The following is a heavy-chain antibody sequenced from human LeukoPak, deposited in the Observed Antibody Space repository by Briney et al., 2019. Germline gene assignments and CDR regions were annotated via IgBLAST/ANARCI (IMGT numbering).Heavy chain of an antibody. CDR3: AKRAYCSGGSCYSPGEYYYYGMDV. Sequence: GGSLRLSCAASGFTFSSYSMNWVRQAPGKGLEWVSSISSSSSYIYYADSVKGRFTISRDNAKNSLYLQMNSLRAEDTAVYYCAKRAYCSGGSCYSPGEYYYYGMDVWGQGTTVTVSS. V-gene: IGHV3-21*04. CDR1: GFTFSSYS. J-gene: IGHJ6*02. CDR2: ISSSSSYI. D-gene: IGHD2-15*01.